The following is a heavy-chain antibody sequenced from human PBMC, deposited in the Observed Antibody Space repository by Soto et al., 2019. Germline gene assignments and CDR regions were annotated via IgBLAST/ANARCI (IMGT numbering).Heavy chain of an antibody. CDR1: GGSISSGGYY. Sequence: SETLSLTCTVSGGSISSGGYYWSWIRQHPGKGLEWIGYIYYSGSTYYNPSLKSRVTISVDTSKNQFSLKLSSVTAADTAVYYCARWVSIAVAAQGKWFDPWGQGTLVTVSS. CDR2: IYYSGST. V-gene: IGHV4-31*03. D-gene: IGHD6-19*01. CDR3: ARWVSIAVAAQGKWFDP. J-gene: IGHJ5*02.